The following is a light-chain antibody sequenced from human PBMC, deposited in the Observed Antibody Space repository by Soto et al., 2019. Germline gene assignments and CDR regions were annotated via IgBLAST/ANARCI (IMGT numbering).Light chain of an antibody. CDR2: EVS. J-gene: IGLJ1*01. Sequence: QSALIQPASVSGSPGQSITISCTGTSRDVGGSNYVSWYQHHPHRAPKLLIYEVSYRPSGVSSRFSGSKSGNTASPTISGLQAEDEADYYCSSYTSSNTLEGVGVGTKVTVL. CDR3: SSYTSSNTLEG. CDR1: SRDVGGSNY. V-gene: IGLV2-14*01.